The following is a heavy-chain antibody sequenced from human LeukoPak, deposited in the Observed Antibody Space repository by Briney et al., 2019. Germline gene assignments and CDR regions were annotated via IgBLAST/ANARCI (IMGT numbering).Heavy chain of an antibody. J-gene: IGHJ4*02. CDR2: IYPRDADT. D-gene: IGHD5-12*01. CDR3: ARRQYSGYDFDF. Sequence: GESLQISCKASGYIFTNYWIGWVRQMPGKGLEWMGIIYPRDADTRYSPSFQGQVTVSADKSISTAYLQWNTLEASDTAMYYCARRQYSGYDFDFWGQGTLVTVSS. CDR1: GYIFTNYW. V-gene: IGHV5-51*01.